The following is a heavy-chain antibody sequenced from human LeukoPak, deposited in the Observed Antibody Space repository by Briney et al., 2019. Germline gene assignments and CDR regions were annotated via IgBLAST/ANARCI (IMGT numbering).Heavy chain of an antibody. CDR1: GFTFSSYS. CDR2: ISSSSSYI. J-gene: IGHJ4*02. CDR3: ARDYGVVRGVTIDY. V-gene: IGHV3-21*01. Sequence: GGSLRLSCAASGFTFSSYSMNWVRQAPGKGLEWVSSISSSSSYIYYADSVKGRFTISRDNAKNSLYLQMNSLRAEDTAVYYCARDYGVVRGVTIDYWGQGTLVTVSS. D-gene: IGHD3-10*01.